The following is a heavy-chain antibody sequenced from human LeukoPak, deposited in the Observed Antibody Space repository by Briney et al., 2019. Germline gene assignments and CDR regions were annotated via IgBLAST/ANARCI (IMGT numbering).Heavy chain of an antibody. J-gene: IGHJ4*02. Sequence: PGGSLRLSCAASGFTFSSYSMDWVRQAPGKGLEWVSYISSSSTTIYYADSVKGRFTISRDNAKNSLYLQMNTLRDEDTAVYYCARDHYSRNDYWGQGTLVTVSS. V-gene: IGHV3-48*02. CDR3: ARDHYSRNDY. CDR2: ISSSSTTI. CDR1: GFTFSSYS. D-gene: IGHD6-13*01.